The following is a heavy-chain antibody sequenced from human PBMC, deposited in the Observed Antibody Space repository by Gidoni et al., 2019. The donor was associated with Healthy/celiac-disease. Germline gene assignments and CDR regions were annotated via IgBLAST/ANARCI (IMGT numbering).Heavy chain of an antibody. Sequence: QVQLVESGGGVVQPGRSLRPSCAASGFTFGSYAIHWVRQAPGKGLECVAVISYDGSNKYYADSVKGRFTISRDNSKNTLYLQMNSLRAEDTTVYYCARDDYDFWSGRRYYYYYYMDVWGKGTTVTVSS. D-gene: IGHD3-3*01. CDR3: ARDDYDFWSGRRYYYYYYMDV. V-gene: IGHV3-30-3*01. CDR1: GFTFGSYA. CDR2: ISYDGSNK. J-gene: IGHJ6*03.